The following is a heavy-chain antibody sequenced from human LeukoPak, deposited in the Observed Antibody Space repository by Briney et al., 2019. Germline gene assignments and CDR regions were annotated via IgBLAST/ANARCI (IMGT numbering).Heavy chain of an antibody. CDR1: GFTFNSYW. V-gene: IGHV3-7*04. J-gene: IGHJ4*02. Sequence: GGSLRLSCAAFGFTFNSYWMNWVRQAPGKGLQWVANINQDGSQEYYVDSVKGRFTISRDNAKNSLYLQINSLRAEDTAVYYCARDNSRDDLEYWGQGTLSPSP. CDR2: INQDGSQE. CDR3: ARDNSRDDLEY. D-gene: IGHD1-1*01.